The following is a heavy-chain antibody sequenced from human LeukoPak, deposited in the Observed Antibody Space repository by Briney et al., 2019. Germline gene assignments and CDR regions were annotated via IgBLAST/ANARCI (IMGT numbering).Heavy chain of an antibody. CDR3: ASRWFGEGWFDP. CDR1: GGTFSSYA. D-gene: IGHD3-10*01. J-gene: IGHJ5*02. Sequence: SVKVSCKASGGTFSSYAISWVRQAPGQGLEWMGGIIPIFGTANYAQKFQGRVTITADESTSTAYMELSSLRSEDTAVYYCASRWFGEGWFDPWGRGTLVTVSS. CDR2: IIPIFGTA. V-gene: IGHV1-69*01.